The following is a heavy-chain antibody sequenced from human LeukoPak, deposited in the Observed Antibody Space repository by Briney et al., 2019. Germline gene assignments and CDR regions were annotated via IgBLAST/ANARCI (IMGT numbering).Heavy chain of an antibody. CDR3: ARRLDDSYFDS. CDR2: IYHSGST. CDR1: GGSISIFY. V-gene: IGHV4-59*01. Sequence: PSETLSPTCSVSGGSISIFYWSWIRQPPGKGLEWIGYIYHSGSTTYNPSLNSRVTMSVDTSRTHFSLKLNSVTAADTAVYYCARRLDDSYFDSWGQGILVTVSS. D-gene: IGHD3-3*01. J-gene: IGHJ4*02.